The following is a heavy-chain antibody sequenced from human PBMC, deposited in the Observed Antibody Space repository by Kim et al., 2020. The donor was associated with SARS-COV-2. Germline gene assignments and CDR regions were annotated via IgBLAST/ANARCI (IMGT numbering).Heavy chain of an antibody. V-gene: IGHV1-3*04. J-gene: IGHJ4*02. D-gene: IGHD6-13*01. Sequence: ASVKVSCKASEYTFTSYAMHWVRQAPGQRLEWMGWINTDNGNTKYSQKFQGRVTITRDTSASTAYMELSSLRSEDTALYYCASSYSSSWLDYWGQGTLGTVAS. CDR3: ASSYSSSWLDY. CDR2: INTDNGNT. CDR1: EYTFTSYA.